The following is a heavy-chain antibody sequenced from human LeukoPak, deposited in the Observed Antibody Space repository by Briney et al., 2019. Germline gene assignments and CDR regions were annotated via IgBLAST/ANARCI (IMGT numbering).Heavy chain of an antibody. V-gene: IGHV3-23*01. CDR1: GFTFSSYA. Sequence: PGGSLRLSCAASGFTFSSYAMSWVRQAPGKGLEWVSVISGSGGSTYYADSVKGRFTISRDNSKNTLYLQMNSLRAEDTAVYYCARFDGFSSSWSFDYWGQGTLVTVSS. D-gene: IGHD6-13*01. CDR3: ARFDGFSSSWSFDY. CDR2: ISGSGGST. J-gene: IGHJ4*02.